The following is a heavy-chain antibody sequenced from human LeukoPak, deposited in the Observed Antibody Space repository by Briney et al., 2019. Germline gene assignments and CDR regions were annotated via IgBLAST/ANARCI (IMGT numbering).Heavy chain of an antibody. CDR2: INHSGNT. V-gene: IGHV4-34*01. CDR1: GGSFSGYY. D-gene: IGHD3-10*01. Sequence: SETLSLTCAVYGGSFSGYYWSWIRQPPGKGLEWIGEINHSGNTNYNPSLKSRVTISVDTSKNQFSLKLSSVTAADTAVYYCARGRVRYVLLWFGDTFDYWGQGTLVTVSS. J-gene: IGHJ4*02. CDR3: ARGRVRYVLLWFGDTFDY.